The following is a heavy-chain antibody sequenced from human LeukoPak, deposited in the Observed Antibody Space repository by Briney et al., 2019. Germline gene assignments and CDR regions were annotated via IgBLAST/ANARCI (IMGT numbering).Heavy chain of an antibody. V-gene: IGHV3-7*01. CDR2: IKQDGSEK. CDR1: GFTFSSYA. Sequence: GGSLRLSCAASGFTFSSYAMHWVRQAPGKGLEWVANIKQDGSEKYYVDSVKGRFTISRDNAKNSLYLQMNSLRAEDTAVYYCARDEQDPKNTAYSSGWYRYWGQGTLVTVSS. J-gene: IGHJ4*02. CDR3: ARDEQDPKNTAYSSGWYRY. D-gene: IGHD6-19*01.